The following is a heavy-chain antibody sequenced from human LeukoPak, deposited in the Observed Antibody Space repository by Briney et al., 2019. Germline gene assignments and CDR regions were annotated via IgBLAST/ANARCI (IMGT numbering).Heavy chain of an antibody. J-gene: IGHJ4*02. Sequence: PSETLSLTCTVSGGSISSSSYYWGWIRQPPGKGLEWIGSVYYSGTTYYNPSLKSRVTILVDAAKNQFSLNLNSVTAADTAVYYCASNRPTLRVNDYWGQGALVTVSS. V-gene: IGHV4-39*07. CDR3: ASNRPTLRVNDY. CDR2: VYYSGTT. D-gene: IGHD1-14*01. CDR1: GGSISSSSYY.